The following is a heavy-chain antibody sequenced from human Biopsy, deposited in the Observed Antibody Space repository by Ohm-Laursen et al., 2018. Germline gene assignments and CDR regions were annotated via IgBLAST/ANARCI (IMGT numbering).Heavy chain of an antibody. V-gene: IGHV4-38-2*01. J-gene: IGHJ4*02. D-gene: IGHD6-19*01. CDR2: IFHTGTT. CDR3: ARGRLRAVARFDY. Sequence: PGTLSLTCAVSGYSISTGYYWGWIRQPPGKGLEWIGSIFHTGTTYYNPSLKSRVTISVDTSKNQFSLKLSSVTAADTAVYYCARGRLRAVARFDYWGQGTLVTVSS. CDR1: GYSISTGYY.